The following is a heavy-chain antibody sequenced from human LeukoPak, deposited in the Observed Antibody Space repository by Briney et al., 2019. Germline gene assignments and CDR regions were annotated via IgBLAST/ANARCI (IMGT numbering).Heavy chain of an antibody. CDR1: GGSISSYY. J-gene: IGHJ4*02. D-gene: IGHD6-19*01. Sequence: SETLSLTCTVSGGSISSYYWSWFRQPPGKGLEWIGYIYYSGSTNYNPSLKSRVTISVDTSKNQFSLKLSSVTAADTAVYYCARGLLRYSSGIDYWGQGTLVTVSS. V-gene: IGHV4-59*01. CDR3: ARGLLRYSSGIDY. CDR2: IYYSGST.